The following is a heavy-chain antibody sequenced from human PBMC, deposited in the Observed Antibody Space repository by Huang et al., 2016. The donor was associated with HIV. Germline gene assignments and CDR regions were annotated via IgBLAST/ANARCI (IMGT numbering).Heavy chain of an antibody. Sequence: QVQLVQSGAEVKRPGASVKVSCRASGGTFSTNAVSWVRQAPGQGLGWRGGIIPMFGTTNYAQRFQGKVTITADEASSTVYMELSSLRSDDTAVYYCARQPYCGGDCAHYYYFYMDVWGKGTTVTVSS. J-gene: IGHJ6*03. D-gene: IGHD2-21*02. CDR3: ARQPYCGGDCAHYYYFYMDV. CDR1: GGTFSTNA. V-gene: IGHV1-69*13. CDR2: IIPMFGTT.